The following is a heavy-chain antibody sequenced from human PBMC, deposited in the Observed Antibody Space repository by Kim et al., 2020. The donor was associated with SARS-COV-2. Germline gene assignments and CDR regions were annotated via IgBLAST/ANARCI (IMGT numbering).Heavy chain of an antibody. D-gene: IGHD6-6*01. CDR3: ARGNQRSSPRFDY. CDR1: GYTFTGYY. CDR2: IKPKSSGT. J-gene: IGHJ4*02. V-gene: IGHV1-2*06. Sequence: ASVKVSCKASGYTFTGYYMHWVRQAPGQGLEWMGRIKPKSSGTNYAQKFQGRVTMTRDTSISSAYMELSRMRSDDTAVYYCARGNQRSSPRFDYWGQGTLVSVSS.